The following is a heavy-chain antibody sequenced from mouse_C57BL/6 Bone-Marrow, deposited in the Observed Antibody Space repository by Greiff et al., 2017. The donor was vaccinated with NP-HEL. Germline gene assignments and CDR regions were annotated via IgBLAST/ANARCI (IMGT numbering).Heavy chain of an antibody. V-gene: IGHV5-17*01. D-gene: IGHD2-4*01. Sequence: DVHLVESGGGLVKPGGSLKLSCAASGFTFSDYGMHWVRQAPEKGLEWVAYISSGSSTIYYADTVKGRFTISRDNAKNTLFLQMTSLRSEDTAMYYCARSRLRRGEDYWGQGTSVTVSS. J-gene: IGHJ4*01. CDR1: GFTFSDYG. CDR3: ARSRLRRGEDY. CDR2: ISSGSSTI.